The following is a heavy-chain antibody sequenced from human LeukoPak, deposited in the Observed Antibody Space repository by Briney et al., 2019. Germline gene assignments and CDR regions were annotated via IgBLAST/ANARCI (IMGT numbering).Heavy chain of an antibody. V-gene: IGHV3-21*01. CDR3: ARCDYPFYHYSSMDV. D-gene: IGHD4-17*01. CDR2: ISSTSTYT. CDR1: GFTFSDYS. J-gene: IGHJ6*03. Sequence: KPGGSLRLSCAASGFTFSDYSMNWVRQAPGKGLEWVSSISSTSTYTYYADSVKGRFTISRDNAKNSLYLHMNSLRAEDTAVYLCARCDYPFYHYSSMDVWGKGTTVTVSS.